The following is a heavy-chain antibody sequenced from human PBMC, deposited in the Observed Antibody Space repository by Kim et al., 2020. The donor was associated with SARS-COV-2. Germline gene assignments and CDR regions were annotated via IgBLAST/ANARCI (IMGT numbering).Heavy chain of an antibody. J-gene: IGHJ6*02. CDR1: GGSVSSGYY. CDR3: SRDFRFFGVFYGMGV. V-gene: IGHV4-61*01. Sequence: SETLSLTCTVSGGSVSSGYYWSWIRQSPGKGLEWIGNIYYSGGTNYNPSLKSRVTMSVDTSKNQFSLNLSSVTAADTAESYCSRDFRFFGVFYGMGVWG. D-gene: IGHD3-3*01. CDR2: IYYSGGT.